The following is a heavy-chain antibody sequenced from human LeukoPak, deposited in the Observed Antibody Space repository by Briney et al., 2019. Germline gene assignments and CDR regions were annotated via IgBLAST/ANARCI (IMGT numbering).Heavy chain of an antibody. Sequence: PSETLSLTCTVSGGSISSYYWSWIRQPPGKGLEWIGYIYYSGSTNYNPSLKSRVTISVDTSKNQFSLKLSSVTAADTAVYYCARDLGSGSYMFDYWGQGTLVTVSS. CDR1: GGSISSYY. J-gene: IGHJ4*02. CDR3: ARDLGSGSYMFDY. V-gene: IGHV4-59*01. CDR2: IYYSGST. D-gene: IGHD3-10*01.